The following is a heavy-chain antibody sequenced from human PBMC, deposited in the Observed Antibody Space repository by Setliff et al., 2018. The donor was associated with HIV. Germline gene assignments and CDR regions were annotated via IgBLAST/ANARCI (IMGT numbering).Heavy chain of an antibody. CDR1: GASISSHNYY. Sequence: PSGDPVLTCTVSGASISSHNYYWGWIRQSPGKGLEWIASIRSSGDTYYNPSLQSRVIISVDTSNNQISLKLTSVTAADTAVYYCTIPASSLAPNWGRGTQVTVS. CDR3: TIPASSLAPN. V-gene: IGHV4-39*01. CDR2: IRSSGDT. J-gene: IGHJ4*02.